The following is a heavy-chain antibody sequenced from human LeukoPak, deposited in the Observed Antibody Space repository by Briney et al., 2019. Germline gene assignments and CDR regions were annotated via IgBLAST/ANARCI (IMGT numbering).Heavy chain of an antibody. J-gene: IGHJ4*02. CDR3: ARGLGTDTVGY. CDR2: INHSGST. D-gene: IGHD5-18*01. V-gene: IGHV4-34*01. CDR1: GFTFSSYA. Sequence: PGGSLRLSCAASGFTFSSYAMSWIRQPPGKGLEWIGEINHSGSTNYNPSLKSRVTISVDTSKNQFSLKLSSVTAADTAVYYCARGLGTDTVGYWGQGTLVTVSS.